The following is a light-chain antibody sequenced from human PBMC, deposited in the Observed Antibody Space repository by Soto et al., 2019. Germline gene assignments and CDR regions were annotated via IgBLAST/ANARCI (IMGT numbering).Light chain of an antibody. CDR3: SSYTSSSTPYV. CDR2: NVN. J-gene: IGLJ1*01. CDR1: SSDVGSYDY. Sequence: QSVLIQPPSVSGSPGQSVTISCTGTSSDVGSYDYVSWYQQHPGTVPKPMIYNVNTRPSGVPDRFSGSKSGNTASLTISGLQAEDEADYYCSSYTSSSTPYVFGTGTKVTVL. V-gene: IGLV2-18*02.